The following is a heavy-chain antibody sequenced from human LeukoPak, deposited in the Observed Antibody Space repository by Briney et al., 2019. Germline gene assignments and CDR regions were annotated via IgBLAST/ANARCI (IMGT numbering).Heavy chain of an antibody. CDR3: ARDLGYETGYLDY. CDR1: GFTFSSYS. Sequence: GGSLRLSCAASGFTFSSYSMNWVRQAPGKGLEWVSYISSSSSTMYYADSVKGRFTISRDNAKNSLYLQMNSLRAEDTAVYYCARDLGYETGYLDYWGQGTLVTVSS. J-gene: IGHJ4*02. D-gene: IGHD2-15*01. V-gene: IGHV3-48*01. CDR2: ISSSSSTM.